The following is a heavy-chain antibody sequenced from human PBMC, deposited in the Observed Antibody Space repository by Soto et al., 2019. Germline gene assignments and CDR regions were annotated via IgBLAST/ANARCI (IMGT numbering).Heavy chain of an antibody. Sequence: GASVKVSCKASGGTFSSYAISWVRQAPGQGLEWMGGIIPIFGTANYAQKFQGRVTITADESTSTAYMELSSLRSEDTAVYYCVGRILVGPAAMNYGMDVWGQGTTVTVSS. CDR3: VGRILVGPAAMNYGMDV. V-gene: IGHV1-69*13. CDR2: IIPIFGTA. D-gene: IGHD2-2*01. CDR1: GGTFSSYA. J-gene: IGHJ6*01.